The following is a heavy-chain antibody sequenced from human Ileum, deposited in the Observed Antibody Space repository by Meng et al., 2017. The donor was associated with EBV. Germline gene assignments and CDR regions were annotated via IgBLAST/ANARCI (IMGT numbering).Heavy chain of an antibody. V-gene: IGHV4-28*01. J-gene: IGHJ4*02. CDR1: GYSISSTNW. CDR3: ARNVPGTSAYYD. Sequence: QGPLQEPGPGLVKPSDTLSLTCAVSGYSISSTNWWGWIRQPPGKGLEWIGYIYYSGSTSYNPSLKSRVTVSVDTSKNQFSLNLNSVTAVDTAVYYCARNVPGTSAYYDWGQGTLVTVSS. D-gene: IGHD3-22*01. CDR2: IYYSGST.